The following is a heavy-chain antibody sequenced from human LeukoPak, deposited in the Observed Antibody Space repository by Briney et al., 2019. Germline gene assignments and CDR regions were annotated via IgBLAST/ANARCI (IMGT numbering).Heavy chain of an antibody. V-gene: IGHV4-4*07. CDR3: ARMTPGYYYYMDV. J-gene: IGHJ6*03. CDR1: GASINNYY. CDR2: IYPSGNN. Sequence: SETLSLTCTVSGASINNYYWTRIRQSDGKALEGIAHIYPSGNNNYNPSLKSRVTISIDRSKNQFSLRLSSVTAADTAMYYCARMTPGYYYYMDVWGKGTTVTVSS.